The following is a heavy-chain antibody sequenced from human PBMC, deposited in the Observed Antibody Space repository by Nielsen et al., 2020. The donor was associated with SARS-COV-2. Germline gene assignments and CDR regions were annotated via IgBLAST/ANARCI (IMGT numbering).Heavy chain of an antibody. D-gene: IGHD4-11*01. Sequence: ASVKVSCKASGYRFTAYSMHWVRQDPGQGPEWMGRIDPHSGGTTYAQKFQGRVTMTRDTSINTAYMELTRLRSDDTAVYYCARGDYSNPNYWGQGSLVTVSS. V-gene: IGHV1-2*06. J-gene: IGHJ4*02. CDR3: ARGDYSNPNY. CDR2: IDPHSGGT. CDR1: GYRFTAYS.